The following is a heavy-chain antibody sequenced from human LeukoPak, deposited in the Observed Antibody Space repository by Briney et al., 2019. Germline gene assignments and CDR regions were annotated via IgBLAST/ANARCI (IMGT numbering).Heavy chain of an antibody. CDR3: ATAPRGTSDYIDV. D-gene: IGHD1-26*01. Sequence: GRSLRLSCVASAFSLSSHSIKWVRQTPGKGLEWLSDISVRGTPHYADSVKGRFSISRDNGRNLVSLQINRLRVGDTGVYFCATAPRGTSDYIDVWGRGTTVSVTS. J-gene: IGHJ6*03. CDR1: AFSLSSHS. V-gene: IGHV3-48*01. CDR2: ISVRGTP.